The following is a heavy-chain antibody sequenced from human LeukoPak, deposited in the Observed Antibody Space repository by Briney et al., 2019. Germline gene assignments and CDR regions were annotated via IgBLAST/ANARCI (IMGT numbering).Heavy chain of an antibody. V-gene: IGHV3-23*01. CDR2: ISGSGGST. CDR3: AKSREAGYYFDY. Sequence: GGSLRLSCAASGFTFSSYAMSWVRQAPGKGLEWVSAISGSGGSTYYADSVKGRFTISRDNSKNTLYLQTNSLRAEDTAVYYCAKSREAGYYFDYWGQGTLVTVSS. D-gene: IGHD1-26*01. J-gene: IGHJ4*02. CDR1: GFTFSSYA.